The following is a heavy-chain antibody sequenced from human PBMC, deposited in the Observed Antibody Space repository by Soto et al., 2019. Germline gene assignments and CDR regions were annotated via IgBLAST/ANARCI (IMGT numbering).Heavy chain of an antibody. J-gene: IGHJ4*02. CDR2: IFYDGSNK. V-gene: IGHV3-30*18. CDR3: AKEGREWLLDH. Sequence: QVQLVESGGGVVQPGSSPRLSCAASGFTFSSYGMHWVRQAPGKGLEWMAVIFYDGSNKYYADSVKGRFTISRDNSKNTLYLQMNSLRPEDTAVYYCAKEGREWLLDHCGQGTLVTVSS. D-gene: IGHD3-3*01. CDR1: GFTFSSYG.